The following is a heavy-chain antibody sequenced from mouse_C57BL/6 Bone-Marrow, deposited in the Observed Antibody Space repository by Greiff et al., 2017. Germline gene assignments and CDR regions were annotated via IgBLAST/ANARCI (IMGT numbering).Heavy chain of an antibody. D-gene: IGHD1-1*01. CDR1: GYTFTGYW. CDR3: ARHPSTTVVARDY. J-gene: IGHJ2*01. V-gene: IGHV1-9*01. CDR2: ILPGSGST. Sequence: QVQLQQSGAELMKPGASVQLSCKATGYTFTGYWIEWVKQRPGHGLEWIGEILPGSGSTHYNEKFKGKATFTADTSSNTAYMQLSSLTTEDSAIYYCARHPSTTVVARDYWGQGTTLTVSS.